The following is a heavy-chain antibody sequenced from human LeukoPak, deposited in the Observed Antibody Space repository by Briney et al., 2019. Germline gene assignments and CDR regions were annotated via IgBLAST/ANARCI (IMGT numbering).Heavy chain of an antibody. J-gene: IGHJ4*02. Sequence: GGSLRLSCAASGFTFSSYGMHWVRQAPGKGLEWVAVIWYDGSKQYYADSVKGRFTISRDNSKNTLYLQMNSLRAEDTAVYYCARGYGGNSRGLDYWGRGTPVTVSS. CDR1: GFTFSSYG. D-gene: IGHD4-23*01. CDR2: IWYDGSKQ. CDR3: ARGYGGNSRGLDY. V-gene: IGHV3-33*01.